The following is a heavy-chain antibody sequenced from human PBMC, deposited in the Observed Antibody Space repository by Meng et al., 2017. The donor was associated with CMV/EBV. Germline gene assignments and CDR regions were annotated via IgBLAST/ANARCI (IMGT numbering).Heavy chain of an antibody. Sequence: LRLSCAASGFTFSSYAMHWVRQAPGKGLEWVSRINSDGSSTSYADSVKGRFTISRDNAKNTLYLQMNSLRAEDTAVYYCTINWNYDYWGQGTLVTVSS. CDR1: GFTFSSYA. V-gene: IGHV3-74*01. CDR2: INSDGSST. J-gene: IGHJ4*02. CDR3: TINWNYDY. D-gene: IGHD1-7*01.